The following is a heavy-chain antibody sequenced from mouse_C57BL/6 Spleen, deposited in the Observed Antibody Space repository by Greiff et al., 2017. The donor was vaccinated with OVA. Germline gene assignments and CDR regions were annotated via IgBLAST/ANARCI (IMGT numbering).Heavy chain of an antibody. CDR1: GYTFTDYE. CDR3: TRAGDGYYLYAMDY. J-gene: IGHJ4*01. Sequence: QVQLKQSGAELVRPGASVTLSCKASGYTFTDYEMHWVKQTPVHGLEWIGAIDPETGGTAYNQKFKGKDILTADKSSSTAYMELRSLTSEDSAVYYCTRAGDGYYLYAMDYWGQGTSVTVSS. V-gene: IGHV1-15*01. D-gene: IGHD2-3*01. CDR2: IDPETGGT.